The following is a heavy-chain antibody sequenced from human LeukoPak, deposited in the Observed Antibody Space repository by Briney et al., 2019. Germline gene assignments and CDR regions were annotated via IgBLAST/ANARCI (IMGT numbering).Heavy chain of an antibody. CDR2: ISGSGGSK. D-gene: IGHD6-6*01. Sequence: GGSLRLSCAASGFTFSSYAMSWVRQAPGKGLEWVSAISGSGGSKYYADSVKGRFTISRDNSKNTLYLQMNSLRAEDTAVYYCAKSGVGIAARPGGYWGQGTLVTVSS. J-gene: IGHJ4*02. CDR1: GFTFSSYA. V-gene: IGHV3-23*01. CDR3: AKSGVGIAARPGGY.